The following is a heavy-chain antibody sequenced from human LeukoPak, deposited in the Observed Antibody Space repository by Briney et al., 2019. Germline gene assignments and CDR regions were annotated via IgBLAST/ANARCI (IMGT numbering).Heavy chain of an antibody. CDR2: INSDGSST. CDR3: ARATMVRGVRWAYCFDY. Sequence: GGSLRLSCAASGFTFSSYWMHWVRQAPGKGLVWVSRINSDGSSTSYADSVKGRFTISRDNAKNTLYLQMNSLRAEDTAVYYCARATMVRGVRWAYCFDYWGQGTLVTVSS. V-gene: IGHV3-74*01. J-gene: IGHJ4*02. D-gene: IGHD3-10*01. CDR1: GFTFSSYW.